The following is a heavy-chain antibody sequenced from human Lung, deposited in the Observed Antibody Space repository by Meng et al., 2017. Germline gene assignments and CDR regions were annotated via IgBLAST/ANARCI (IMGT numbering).Heavy chain of an antibody. CDR3: ARGPTTMAHDFDY. CDR2: TNHSGST. CDR1: GGSFSEYH. J-gene: IGHJ4*02. D-gene: IGHD4-11*01. V-gene: IGHV4-34*01. Sequence: QVQLLQWGVGLLKPSDTLTLTAVVPGGSFSEYHWGWIRQPPGKGLEWIGETNHSGSTNYNPSLESRATISVDTSQNNLSLKLSSVTAADSAVYYCARGPTTMAHDFDYWGQGTLVTVSS.